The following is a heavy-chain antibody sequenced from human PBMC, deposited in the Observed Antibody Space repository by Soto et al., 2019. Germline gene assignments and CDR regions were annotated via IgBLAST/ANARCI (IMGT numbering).Heavy chain of an antibody. CDR3: ARASSRGLRYFDWLPDY. V-gene: IGHV3-7*01. D-gene: IGHD3-9*01. CDR1: GFTFSSYW. Sequence: GGSLRLSCAASGFTFSSYWMSWVRQAPGKGLEWVANIKQDGSEKYYVDSVKGRFTISRDNAKNSLYLQMKSLRAEDTAVYYCARASSRGLRYFDWLPDYWGQGTLVTVSS. J-gene: IGHJ4*02. CDR2: IKQDGSEK.